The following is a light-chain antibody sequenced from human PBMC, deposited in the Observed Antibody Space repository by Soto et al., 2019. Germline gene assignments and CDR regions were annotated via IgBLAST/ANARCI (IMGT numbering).Light chain of an antibody. CDR3: QQRSNWPPYT. CDR1: QSVSFY. Sequence: DIVLTQSPATLSLSIGERATLSCRASQSVSFYLAWYQQKPGQAPRLLIYDAPNRATGIPARFSGSGSGTDFTLTISSLEPEDFAVYYCQQRSNWPPYTFGQGTKVDIK. CDR2: DAP. V-gene: IGKV3-11*01. J-gene: IGKJ2*01.